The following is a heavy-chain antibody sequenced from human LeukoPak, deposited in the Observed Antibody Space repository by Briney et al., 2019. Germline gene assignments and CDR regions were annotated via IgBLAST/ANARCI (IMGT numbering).Heavy chain of an antibody. V-gene: IGHV3-21*04. D-gene: IGHD5-18*01. CDR2: ISTMSNYI. CDR3: AKDRPGDSSPPY. CDR1: GFDFSTYA. Sequence: GGSLRLSCAASGFDFSTYAINWVRQAPGKGLEWVSSISTMSNYIFYGDSVKGRFTISRDNAKNSVYLQMNSLRAEDTAVYYCAKDRPGDSSPPYWGQGTLVTVSS. J-gene: IGHJ4*02.